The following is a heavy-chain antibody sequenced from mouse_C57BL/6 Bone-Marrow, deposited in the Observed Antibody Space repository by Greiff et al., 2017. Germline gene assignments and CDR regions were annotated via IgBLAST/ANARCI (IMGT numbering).Heavy chain of an antibody. D-gene: IGHD2-2*01. Sequence: VQLKQSGPELVKPGASVKIPCKASGYTFTDYNMDWVKQSHGKSLEWIGDINPNNGGTIYNQKFKGKATLTVDKSSSTAYMELRSLTSEDTAVYYCARFPLYGYDVGRGYYLDYWGQGTTLTVSS. CDR2: INPNNGGT. CDR1: GYTFTDYN. V-gene: IGHV1-18*01. CDR3: ARFPLYGYDVGRGYYLDY. J-gene: IGHJ2*01.